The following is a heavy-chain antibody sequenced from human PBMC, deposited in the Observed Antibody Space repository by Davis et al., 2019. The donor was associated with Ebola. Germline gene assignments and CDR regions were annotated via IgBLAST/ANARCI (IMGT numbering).Heavy chain of an antibody. CDR2: IDPSDSYT. Sequence: ESPKIPRKCSGYSFTSYWLSWLRQLPGNGLEWMRRIDPSDSYTTYSPSFQGHVTISADKSISTAYLQWSSLKASDTAMYYCARPSYYYYGMDVWGQGTTVTVSS. J-gene: IGHJ6*02. V-gene: IGHV5-10-1*01. CDR3: ARPSYYYYGMDV. CDR1: GYSFTSYW.